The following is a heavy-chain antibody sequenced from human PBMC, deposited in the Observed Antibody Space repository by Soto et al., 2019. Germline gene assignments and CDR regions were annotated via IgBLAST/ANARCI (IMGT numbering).Heavy chain of an antibody. CDR2: IYWSDEK. D-gene: IGHD3-22*01. J-gene: IGHJ5*02. CDR3: AHRGYGNYPRDNWFDP. CDR1: GFSLRSGGAG. V-gene: IGHV2-5*01. Sequence: GSGPTLVNPTQTLTLTCSFSGFSLRSGGAGVGWIRQPPGEGLEWLALIYWSDEKRYNPSLKSRLTITKDTSKNRVVLLMTDMDPVDTATYYCAHRGYGNYPRDNWFDPWGQGTLVTVSS.